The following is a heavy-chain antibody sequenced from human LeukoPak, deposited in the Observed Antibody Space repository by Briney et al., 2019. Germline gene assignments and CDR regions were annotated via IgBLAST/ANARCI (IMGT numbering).Heavy chain of an antibody. CDR2: IKSKTDGGTT. Sequence: GGSLRLSCAASGFTFSNVWMSWVRQAPGKGLEWVCRIKSKTDGGTTDYAAPVKGRFTIPRGDSKNTLYLQMNSLKTEDTAVYYCTTDRVYGYDYWGQGTLVSVST. CDR1: GFTFSNVW. CDR3: TTDRVYGYDY. D-gene: IGHD5-18*01. J-gene: IGHJ4*02. V-gene: IGHV3-15*01.